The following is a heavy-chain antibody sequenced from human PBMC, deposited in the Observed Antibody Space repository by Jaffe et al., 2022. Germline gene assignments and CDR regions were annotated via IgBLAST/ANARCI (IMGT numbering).Heavy chain of an antibody. J-gene: IGHJ4*02. D-gene: IGHD2-2*01. V-gene: IGHV3-7*01. CDR2: IKQDGSET. Sequence: EVQLVESGGGLVQPGGSLRLSCAASGFSFSNYWMTWVRQAPGEGLEWVANIKQDGSETYYVESVKGRFTISRDNAKNSLYLQMNSLRVEDTAVYYCTRGRYCCSDSYTYFDQWGQGTLVTVSS. CDR1: GFSFSNYW. CDR3: TRGRYCCSDSYTYFDQ.